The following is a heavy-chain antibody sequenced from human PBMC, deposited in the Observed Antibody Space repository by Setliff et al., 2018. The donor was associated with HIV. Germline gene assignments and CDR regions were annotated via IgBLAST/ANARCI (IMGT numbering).Heavy chain of an antibody. CDR3: ARDRPHQHYFELYSFYYMEL. CDR2: ISPDIGDT. Sequence: ASVKVSCKASGGTFSASGFSWVRQAPGQGLEWMGRISPDIGDTNYAQMFHGRVTMTRDTSISTAYMELSSLKSDDTAVYYCARDRPHQHYFELYSFYYMELWGKGTTVTVSS. D-gene: IGHD3-10*01. J-gene: IGHJ6*03. CDR1: GGTFSASG. V-gene: IGHV1-2*06.